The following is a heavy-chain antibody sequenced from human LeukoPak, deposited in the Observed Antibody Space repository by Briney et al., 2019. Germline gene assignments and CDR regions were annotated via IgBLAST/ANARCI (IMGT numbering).Heavy chain of an antibody. CDR2: IYYSGST. CDR1: GGFISSYY. Sequence: PSETLSLTCTVSGGFISSYYWSWIRQPPGKGLEWIGYIYYSGSTNYNPSLKSRVTISVDTSKNQFSLKLSSVTAADTAVYYCARQKSLLYSSGWYQGFDYWGQGTLVTVSS. V-gene: IGHV4-59*08. J-gene: IGHJ4*02. CDR3: ARQKSLLYSSGWYQGFDY. D-gene: IGHD6-19*01.